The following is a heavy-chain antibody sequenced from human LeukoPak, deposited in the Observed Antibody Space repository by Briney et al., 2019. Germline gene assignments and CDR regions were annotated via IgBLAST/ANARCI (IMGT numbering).Heavy chain of an antibody. J-gene: IGHJ3*02. D-gene: IGHD3-22*01. Sequence: KPSETLSLTCAVYGGSFSGYYWSWIRQPPGKGLEWIGEINHSGSTNYNPSLKSRVTISVDTSKNQFSLKLSSVTAADTAVYYCARGITVIVVVITPYHAFDIWGQGTMVTVSS. V-gene: IGHV4-34*01. CDR2: INHSGST. CDR1: GGSFSGYY. CDR3: ARGITVIVVVITPYHAFDI.